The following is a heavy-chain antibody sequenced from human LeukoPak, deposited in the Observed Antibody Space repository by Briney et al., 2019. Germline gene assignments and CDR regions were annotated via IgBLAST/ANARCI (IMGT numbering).Heavy chain of an antibody. CDR3: ARSLPMITFGGVIGLFDY. CDR1: GYSISSGYY. V-gene: IGHV4-38-2*02. J-gene: IGHJ4*02. Sequence: PSETLSLTCTVSGYSISSGYYWGWIRQPPGKGLEWIGSIYHSGSTYYNPPLKSRVTISVDTSKNRFSLKLSSVTAADTAVYYCARSLPMITFGGVIGLFDYWGQGTLVTVSS. CDR2: IYHSGST. D-gene: IGHD3-16*02.